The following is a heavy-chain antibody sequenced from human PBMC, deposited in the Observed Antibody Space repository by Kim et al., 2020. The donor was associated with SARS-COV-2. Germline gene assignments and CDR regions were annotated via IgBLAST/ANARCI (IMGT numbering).Heavy chain of an antibody. Sequence: DSVKGRFTISRDNSKSTLYLQMSSLRAEDTAVYFCAKDPFYDFWSGYYFDYWGQGTLVTVSS. CDR3: AKDPFYDFWSGYYFDY. V-gene: IGHV3-23*01. J-gene: IGHJ4*02. D-gene: IGHD3-3*01.